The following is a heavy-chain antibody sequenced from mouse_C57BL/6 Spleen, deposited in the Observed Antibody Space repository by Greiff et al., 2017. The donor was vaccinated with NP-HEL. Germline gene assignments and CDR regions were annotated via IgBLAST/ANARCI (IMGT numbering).Heavy chain of an antibody. CDR1: GYAFTHYL. CDR2: INPGSGGT. D-gene: IGHD4-1*01. Sequence: QVQLQQSGAELVRPGTSVKVSCKASGYAFTHYLIEWVKQRPGQGLEWIGVINPGSGGTNYNEKFKGKATLTADKSSSTAYMQLSSLTSEDSAVYFCARDWDGAYWGQGTLVTVSA. V-gene: IGHV1-54*01. J-gene: IGHJ3*01. CDR3: ARDWDGAY.